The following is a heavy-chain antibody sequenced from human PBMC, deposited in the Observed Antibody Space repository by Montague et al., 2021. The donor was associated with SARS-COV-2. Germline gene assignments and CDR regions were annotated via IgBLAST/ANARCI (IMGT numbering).Heavy chain of an antibody. Sequence: SETLSLTCAVSGGSITGFSCSWVRQRAGKGLEWIGRVTTSGTTNXRPSLRSRVTMSVDTSKNQFSLNLNSVTAADTAIYYCARTPTRPLSLDSWGQGTLVTVSS. J-gene: IGHJ4*02. D-gene: IGHD6-6*01. CDR3: ARTPTRPLSLDS. V-gene: IGHV4-4*07. CDR1: GGSITGFS. CDR2: VTTSGTT.